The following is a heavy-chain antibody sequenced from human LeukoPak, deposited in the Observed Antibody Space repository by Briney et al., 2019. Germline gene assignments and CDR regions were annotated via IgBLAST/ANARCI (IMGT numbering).Heavy chain of an antibody. Sequence: ASVKVSCKASGGTFSSYAISWVRQAPGQGLEWMGGIIPIFGTANYAQKFQGRVTITTDESTSTAYMELSSLRSEDTAVYYCATIWKGSDILSYSGQGTLVTVFS. CDR2: IIPIFGTA. CDR3: ATIWKGSDILSY. CDR1: GGTFSSYA. J-gene: IGHJ4*02. V-gene: IGHV1-69*05. D-gene: IGHD3-9*01.